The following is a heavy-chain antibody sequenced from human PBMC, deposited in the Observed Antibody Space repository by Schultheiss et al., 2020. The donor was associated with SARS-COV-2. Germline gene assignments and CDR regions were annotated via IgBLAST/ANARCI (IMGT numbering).Heavy chain of an antibody. CDR2: ISAYNGNT. V-gene: IGHV1-18*01. J-gene: IGHJ5*02. Sequence: ASVKVSCKASGGTFSSYAISWVRQAPGQGLEWMGRISAYNGNTNYAQKLQGRVTMTTDTSTSTAYMELRSLRSDDTAVYYCARELRESWFDPWGQGTLVTVSS. D-gene: IGHD4-17*01. CDR1: GGTFSSYA. CDR3: ARELRESWFDP.